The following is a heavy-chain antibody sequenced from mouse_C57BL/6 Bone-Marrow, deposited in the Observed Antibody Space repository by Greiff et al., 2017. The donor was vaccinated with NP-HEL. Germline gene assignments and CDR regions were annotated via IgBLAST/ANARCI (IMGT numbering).Heavy chain of an antibody. CDR3: ARTYYSKDAMDY. CDR2: IYPRSGNT. J-gene: IGHJ4*01. V-gene: IGHV1-81*01. CDR1: GYTFTSYG. D-gene: IGHD2-5*01. Sequence: QVQLQQPGAELAKPGASVKLSCKASGYTFTSYGISWVKQRTGQGLEWIGDIYPRSGNTYYNEKFKGKATLTADKSSSTAYMELRSLTSEDSAVYFCARTYYSKDAMDYWGQGTSVTVSS.